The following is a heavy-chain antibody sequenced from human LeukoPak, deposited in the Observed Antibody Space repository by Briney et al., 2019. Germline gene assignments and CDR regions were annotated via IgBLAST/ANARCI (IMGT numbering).Heavy chain of an antibody. CDR2: ISGRGDTI. J-gene: IGHJ4*02. V-gene: IGHV3-48*03. Sequence: GGSLRLSCAASGFTFRVYEMQWVRQAPGKGLEWVSYISGRGDTIYYADSVKGRFTISRDNAKNPLYLQMNSLRAEDTAVYYCARGYYYDSSGYYWGQGTLVTVSS. CDR3: ARGYYYDSSGYY. CDR1: GFTFRVYE. D-gene: IGHD3-22*01.